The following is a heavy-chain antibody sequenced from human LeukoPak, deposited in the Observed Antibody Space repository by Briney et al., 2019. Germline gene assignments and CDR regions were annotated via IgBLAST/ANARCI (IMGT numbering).Heavy chain of an antibody. CDR2: INHSGST. D-gene: IGHD3-22*01. CDR3: ARWGSPYYYDSSGYSHY. J-gene: IGHJ4*02. V-gene: IGHV4-34*01. CDR1: GGSFSGYY. Sequence: SETLSLTCAVYGGSFSGYYWSWIRQPPGKGLEWIGEINHSGSTNYNPSLKSRVTISVDTSKNQFSLKLSSVTAVDTAVYYCARWGSPYYYDSSGYSHYWGQGALVTVSS.